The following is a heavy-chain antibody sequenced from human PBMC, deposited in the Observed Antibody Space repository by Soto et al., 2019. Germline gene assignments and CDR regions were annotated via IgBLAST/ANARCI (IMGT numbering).Heavy chain of an antibody. CDR3: ARVLESYDFWSGYISDYYFDY. J-gene: IGHJ4*02. CDR2: INHSGST. V-gene: IGHV4-34*01. D-gene: IGHD3-3*01. Sequence: SETLSLTCAVYGGSFSGYYWSWIRQPPGKGLEWIGEINHSGSTNYNPSLKSRVTISVDTSKNQFSLKLSSVTAADTAVYYCARVLESYDFWSGYISDYYFDYWGQGTLVTVSS. CDR1: GGSFSGYY.